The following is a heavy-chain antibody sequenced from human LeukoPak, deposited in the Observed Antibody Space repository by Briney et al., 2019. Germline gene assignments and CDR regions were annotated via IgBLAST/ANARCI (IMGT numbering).Heavy chain of an antibody. CDR2: ITATGSTT. CDR1: GFSLSDYY. D-gene: IGHD6-13*01. V-gene: IGHV3-11*01. CDR3: ARGARIAAALGDAFDI. J-gene: IGHJ3*02. Sequence: GGSLRLSCAASGFSLSDYYMTWIRQVPGKGLEWISYITATGSTTYYADSLKGRLTISRDTAKSFVYLQMNSLRVDDTAVYYCARGARIAAALGDAFDIWGQGTMVTVSS.